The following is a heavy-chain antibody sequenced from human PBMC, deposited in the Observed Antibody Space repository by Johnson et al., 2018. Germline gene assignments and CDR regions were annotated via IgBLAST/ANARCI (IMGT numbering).Heavy chain of an antibody. Sequence: QVQLVQSGGGVVQPGRSLRLSCAASGFSFSNYGMHWVRQAPGKGLEWVAVISYDVSNKYYADSVKGRFTISRDNSKNTLYLQMNSLRTQDTAVYYCAKYHEGNSGAFDIWGQGTMVTVSS. J-gene: IGHJ3*02. CDR1: GFSFSNYG. V-gene: IGHV3-30*18. CDR2: ISYDVSNK. CDR3: AKYHEGNSGAFDI. D-gene: IGHD4-23*01.